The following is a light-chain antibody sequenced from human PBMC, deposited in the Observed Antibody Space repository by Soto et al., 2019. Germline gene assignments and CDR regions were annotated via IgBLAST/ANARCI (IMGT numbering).Light chain of an antibody. J-gene: IGKJ5*01. CDR1: QSVSNNY. V-gene: IGKV3-20*01. CDR2: GAS. CDR3: QQLNSYPQIT. Sequence: EIVLTQSPGTLSLSPGERATLSCRASQSVSNNYLAWYQQKPGQAPRLLIYGASNRATGIPARFSGSGSGTDFTLTISSLEPEDFATYYCQQLNSYPQITFGQGTRLEIK.